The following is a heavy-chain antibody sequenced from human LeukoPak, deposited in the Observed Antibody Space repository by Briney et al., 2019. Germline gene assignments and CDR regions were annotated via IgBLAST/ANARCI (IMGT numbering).Heavy chain of an antibody. CDR1: GGTFSTYA. CDR3: ARARRDGYNSYYYYFDV. Sequence: SLNASSTASGGTFSTYAISWVPQAPGQGLEGRGGIIPIFGTANYAQKFQGRVTISTVKFTSTAYMELSSLRSEDTAVYYCARARRDGYNSYYYYFDVWGKGTTVTVSS. V-gene: IGHV1-69*05. J-gene: IGHJ6*03. D-gene: IGHD5-24*01. CDR2: IIPIFGTA.